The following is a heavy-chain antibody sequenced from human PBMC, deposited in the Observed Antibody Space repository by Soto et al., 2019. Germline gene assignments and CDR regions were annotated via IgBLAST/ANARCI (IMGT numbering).Heavy chain of an antibody. V-gene: IGHV4-30-4*08. Sequence: SSETLSLTCTVSGGSISDNDYYWSWIRQPPGKGLEWVGYIYFGGTTSYNPSLKSRVTISLETSNSQFSLRLTSVTAADTAVYYCARLGAYYQSLDPWG. CDR3: ARLGAYYQSLDP. CDR1: GGSISDNDYY. D-gene: IGHD2-21*01. J-gene: IGHJ5*02. CDR2: IYFGGTT.